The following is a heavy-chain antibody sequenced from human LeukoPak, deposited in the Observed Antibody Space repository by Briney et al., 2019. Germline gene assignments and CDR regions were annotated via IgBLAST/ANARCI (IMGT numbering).Heavy chain of an antibody. CDR3: ARDFAAAQPFDY. V-gene: IGHV4-39*07. Sequence: SETLSLTCTVSGGSISSSSYYWGWIRQPPGKGLEWIGSIYYSGSTYYNPSLKSRVTISVDTSKNQFSLKLSSVTAADTAVYYCARDFAAAQPFDYWGQGTLVTVSS. CDR2: IYYSGST. D-gene: IGHD2-2*01. CDR1: GGSISSSSYY. J-gene: IGHJ4*02.